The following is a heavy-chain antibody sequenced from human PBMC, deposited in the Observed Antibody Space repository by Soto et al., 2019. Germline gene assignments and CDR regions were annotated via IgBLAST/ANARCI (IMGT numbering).Heavy chain of an antibody. J-gene: IGHJ4*02. CDR3: ARHFGESSGYNFYY. Sequence: EVQLLESGGDWVQPGGSLRLSCAASRFIFSNYAMTWVRQAPGKGLEWVSSITGSGGSTYYADSVKGRFTISRDNSKNTLYLQMNSLRADDTAVYFCARHFGESSGYNFYYWGQGTLVTVSS. D-gene: IGHD5-12*01. CDR2: ITGSGGST. V-gene: IGHV3-23*01. CDR1: RFIFSNYA.